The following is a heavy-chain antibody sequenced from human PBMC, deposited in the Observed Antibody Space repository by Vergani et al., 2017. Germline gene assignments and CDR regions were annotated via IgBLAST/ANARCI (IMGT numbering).Heavy chain of an antibody. CDR2: MNSNSGNT. D-gene: IGHD5-12*01. J-gene: IGHJ4*02. Sequence: QVQLVQSGAEVKTPGASVNVSCMASGYTFTSYDINWVRQAPGQGLEWMGWMNSNSGNTGCAQKFQGRVTMTRNTSISTAYMELSSLRSEDTAVYYCSGGSGYDQGLDYWGQGTLVTVSS. V-gene: IGHV1-8*01. CDR1: GYTFTSYD. CDR3: SGGSGYDQGLDY.